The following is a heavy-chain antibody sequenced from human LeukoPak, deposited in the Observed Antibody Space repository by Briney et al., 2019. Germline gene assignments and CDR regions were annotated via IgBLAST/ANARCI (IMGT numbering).Heavy chain of an antibody. V-gene: IGHV1-2*02. CDR2: INPNSGGT. J-gene: IGHJ4*02. Sequence: ASVKVSCKASGYTFTGYYMHWVRQAPGQGLEWMGWINPNSGGTNYAQKFQGRVTMTRDTSISTAYMELSRLRSDDTAVYYCVRGGEWLRFWAFDYWGQGTLVTVSS. CDR3: VRGGEWLRFWAFDY. D-gene: IGHD5-12*01. CDR1: GYTFTGYY.